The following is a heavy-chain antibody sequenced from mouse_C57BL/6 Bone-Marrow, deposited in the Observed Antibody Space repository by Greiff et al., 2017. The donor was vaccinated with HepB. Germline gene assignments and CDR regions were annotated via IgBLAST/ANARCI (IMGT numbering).Heavy chain of an antibody. CDR3: ARGVTTGYFDY. CDR1: GFTFTDYY. CDR2: IRNKANGYTT. Sequence: EVKLVESGGGLVQPGGSLSLSCAASGFTFTDYYMSWVRQPPGKALEWLGFIRNKANGYTTEYSASVKGRFTISRDDSQSILYLQMNALRAEDSATYYCARGVTTGYFDYWGQGTTLTVSS. D-gene: IGHD2-2*01. V-gene: IGHV7-3*01. J-gene: IGHJ2*01.